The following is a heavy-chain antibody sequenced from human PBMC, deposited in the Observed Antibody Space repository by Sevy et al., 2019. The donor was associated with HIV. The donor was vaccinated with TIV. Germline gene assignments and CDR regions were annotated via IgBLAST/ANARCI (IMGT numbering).Heavy chain of an antibody. D-gene: IGHD6-19*01. Sequence: SETLSLTCTVPGGSISSSSYYWGWIRQPPGKGLEWIGSIYYSGSTYYNPSLKSRVTISVDTSKNQFSLKLSSVTAADTAVYYCASRYTEGWYPPLEYHFDYWGQGTLVTVSS. CDR3: ASRYTEGWYPPLEYHFDY. J-gene: IGHJ4*02. CDR1: GGSISSSSYY. CDR2: IYYSGST. V-gene: IGHV4-39*01.